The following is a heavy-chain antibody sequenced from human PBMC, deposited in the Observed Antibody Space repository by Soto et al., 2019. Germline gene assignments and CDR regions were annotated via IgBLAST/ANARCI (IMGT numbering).Heavy chain of an antibody. Sequence: QMQLVQSGPEVKKPGTTMKVSCKASGFTFTSSAVQWVRQARGQRLEWIGWIVVGSGNTNYAQKFQERVTITRDMSTSTAYMELSSLRSEDTAVYYCAADGDDYVWGSMGFDPWGQGTLVTVSS. CDR2: IVVGSGNT. CDR3: AADGDDYVWGSMGFDP. V-gene: IGHV1-58*01. J-gene: IGHJ5*02. CDR1: GFTFTSSA. D-gene: IGHD3-16*01.